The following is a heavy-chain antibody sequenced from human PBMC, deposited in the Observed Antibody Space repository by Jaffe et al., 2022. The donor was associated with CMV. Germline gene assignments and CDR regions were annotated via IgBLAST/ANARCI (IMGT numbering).Heavy chain of an antibody. V-gene: IGHV4-34*01. D-gene: IGHD3-9*01. Sequence: QVQLQQWGAGLLKPSETLSLTCAVYGGSFSGYYWSWIRQPPGKGLEWIGEINHSGSTNYNPSLKSRVTISVDTSKNQFSLKLSSVTAADTAVYYCARGPPLTGYYYYYYMDVWGKGTTVTVSS. CDR1: GGSFSGYY. CDR2: INHSGST. CDR3: ARGPPLTGYYYYYYMDV. J-gene: IGHJ6*03.